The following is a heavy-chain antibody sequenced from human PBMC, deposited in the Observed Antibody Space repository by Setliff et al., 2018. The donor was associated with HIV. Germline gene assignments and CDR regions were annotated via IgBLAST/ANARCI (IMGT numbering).Heavy chain of an antibody. V-gene: IGHV4-59*01. CDR1: SDSISSSY. CDR3: ARSEGIAWFDP. D-gene: IGHD3-3*01. CDR2: IYYSGST. Sequence: PSETLSLTCTVSSDSISSSYWTWIRQPPGQGLEWIGYIYYSGSTNYNPSLKSRVTISVDTSKNQFSLKLSSVTAADTAVYYCARSEGIAWFDPWGQGTLVTVSS. J-gene: IGHJ5*02.